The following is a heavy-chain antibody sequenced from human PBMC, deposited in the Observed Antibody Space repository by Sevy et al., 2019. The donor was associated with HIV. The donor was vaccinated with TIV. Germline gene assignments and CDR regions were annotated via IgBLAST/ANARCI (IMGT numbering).Heavy chain of an antibody. Sequence: ASVKVSCKASGYTFSSNGIAWVRQAPGQGLQWMGWIGVYNGNSNYAQNLRDRVTMTTDTSTNTAYMELKSLRSDDTAVYYCARVPTYYFGSGTYFDXWGQGTLVTVSS. J-gene: IGHJ4*02. CDR2: IGVYNGNS. V-gene: IGHV1-18*01. D-gene: IGHD3-10*01. CDR3: ARVPTYYFGSGTYFDX. CDR1: GYTFSSNG.